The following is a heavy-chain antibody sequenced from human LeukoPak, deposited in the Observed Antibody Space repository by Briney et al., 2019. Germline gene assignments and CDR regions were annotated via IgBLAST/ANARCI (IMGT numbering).Heavy chain of an antibody. V-gene: IGHV3-7*01. CDR2: IKHDGSAE. CDR1: GLTFGSSW. J-gene: IGHJ4*02. Sequence: GGSLRLSCAASGLTFGSSWMTWVRQTPDKGLEWVASIKHDGSAEYYVDSVRGRFTISRDNAKNSVYLQMNSLRAEDTAAYYSARDRGPNCLDYWGQGTLVTVSS. D-gene: IGHD1-1*01. CDR3: ARDRGPNCLDY.